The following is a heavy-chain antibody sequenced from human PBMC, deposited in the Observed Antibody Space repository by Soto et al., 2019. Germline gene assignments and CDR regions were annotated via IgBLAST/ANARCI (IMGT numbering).Heavy chain of an antibody. CDR2: ISTTNSYI. J-gene: IGHJ4*02. D-gene: IGHD3-22*01. V-gene: IGHV3-21*01. CDR3: TRDPVPDSSGYFPFDY. Sequence: EVQLVESGGGLVKPGGSLRLSCAASGFRVSTYSMNWVRQAPGKGLEWVASISTTNSYIYYADSVRGRFTISRDNAQNSLFLQMNSLRAEDTAVYYCTRDPVPDSSGYFPFDYWGQGTLVTVSS. CDR1: GFRVSTYS.